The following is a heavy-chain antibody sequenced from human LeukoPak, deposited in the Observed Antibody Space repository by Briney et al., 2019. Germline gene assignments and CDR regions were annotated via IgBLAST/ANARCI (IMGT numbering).Heavy chain of an antibody. Sequence: PSETLSLTCAVYGGSFSGYYWSWIRQPPGKGLEWIGEINHSGSTNYNPSLKSRVTISVDTSKNQFSLKLSSVTAADTAVYYCARDETYYYDSSGYLQHSNWFDPWGQGTLVTVSS. V-gene: IGHV4-34*01. J-gene: IGHJ5*02. D-gene: IGHD3-22*01. CDR3: ARDETYYYDSSGYLQHSNWFDP. CDR2: INHSGST. CDR1: GGSFSGYY.